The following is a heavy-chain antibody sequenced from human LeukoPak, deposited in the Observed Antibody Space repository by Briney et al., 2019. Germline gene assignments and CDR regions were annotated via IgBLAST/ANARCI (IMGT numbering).Heavy chain of an antibody. J-gene: IGHJ4*02. CDR1: VASFSGYY. V-gene: IGHV4-34*01. D-gene: IGHD6-6*01. Sequence: SETLSLTCAVYVASFSGYYWSWIRQSPGKGLEWIGEINHSGGTNSNPSLKSRATISDDMSKNQFSLKLKSVTAADTAVYYCARRSITARPDHFDYWGQGTLVTVSS. CDR3: ARRSITARPDHFDY. CDR2: INHSGGT.